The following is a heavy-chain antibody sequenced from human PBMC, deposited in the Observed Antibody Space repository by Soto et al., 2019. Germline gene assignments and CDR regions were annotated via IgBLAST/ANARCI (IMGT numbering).Heavy chain of an antibody. Sequence: SETLSLTCAVSGGSISSGGYSWSWIRQPPGKGLEWIGYIYHSGSPYYNPSLKSRVTISVDRSKNQFSLKLRSVTAADTAVYYCARVPSPWGQGTLVTVS. V-gene: IGHV4-30-2*01. CDR1: GGSISSGGYS. CDR3: ARVPSP. CDR2: IYHSGSP. J-gene: IGHJ5*02.